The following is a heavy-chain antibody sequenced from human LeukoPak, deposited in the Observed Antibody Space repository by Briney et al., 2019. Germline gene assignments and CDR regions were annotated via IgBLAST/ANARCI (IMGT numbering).Heavy chain of an antibody. J-gene: IGHJ6*04. V-gene: IGHV3-7*01. Sequence: PGGSLRLSCAASGFTFSSYWMTWVRQAPGKGLEWVANINQDGSEKYYVDSVKGRFTISRDNAKNSVYLQMNSLRAEDTAVYYCAELGITMIGGVWGKGTTVTISS. D-gene: IGHD3-10*02. CDR3: AELGITMIGGV. CDR1: GFTFSSYW. CDR2: INQDGSEK.